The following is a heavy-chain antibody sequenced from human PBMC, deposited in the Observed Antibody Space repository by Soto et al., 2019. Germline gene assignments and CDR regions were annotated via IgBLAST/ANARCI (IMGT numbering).Heavy chain of an antibody. D-gene: IGHD2-15*01. CDR2: AYHSGFT. CDR1: GGSISSYY. Sequence: PSETLSLTCTVSGGSISSYYWNWIRQPPGERLESVGYAYHSGFTSYNPSLKSRVTISLDTSKNQFYLKLRSVTAADTAVYYCARMSPSFCVSTCYSEGVWIDHWGQGTLVTVSS. J-gene: IGHJ4*02. CDR3: ARMSPSFCVSTCYSEGVWIDH. V-gene: IGHV4-59*01.